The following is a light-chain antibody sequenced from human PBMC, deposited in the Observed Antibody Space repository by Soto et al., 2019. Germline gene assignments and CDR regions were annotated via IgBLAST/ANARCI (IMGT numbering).Light chain of an antibody. CDR3: YSAADNNVV. CDR2: KDS. J-gene: IGLJ2*01. CDR1: VLAKKY. V-gene: IGLV3-27*01. Sequence: SYDLTQPSSVSVSPGQTARITCSGDVLAKKYARWFQQKPGQAPVLVIYKDSERPSGIPERFSGSSSGTTVTLTISGAQVEDEADYYCYSAADNNVVFGGGTQLTV.